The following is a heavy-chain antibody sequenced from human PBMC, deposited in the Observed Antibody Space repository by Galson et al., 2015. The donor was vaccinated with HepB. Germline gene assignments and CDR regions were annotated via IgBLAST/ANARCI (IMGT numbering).Heavy chain of an antibody. CDR1: GYTFTSYA. CDR2: INAGNGNT. V-gene: IGHV1-3*01. D-gene: IGHD2-15*01. Sequence: SGYTFTSYAMHWVRQAPGQRLEWMGWINAGNGNTKYSQKFQGRVTITRDTSASTAYMELSRLRSDDTAVYYCARDLGGYCSGGSCYWQSYYYYGMDVWGQGTTVTVSS. J-gene: IGHJ6*02. CDR3: ARDLGGYCSGGSCYWQSYYYYGMDV.